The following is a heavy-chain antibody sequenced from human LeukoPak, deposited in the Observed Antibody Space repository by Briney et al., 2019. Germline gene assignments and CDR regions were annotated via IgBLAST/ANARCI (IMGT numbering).Heavy chain of an antibody. CDR1: GFTFSGYA. Sequence: GGSLRLSWAASGFTFSGYAMHWVRKAPGKGLDGVAVISYDGSNKYYADSVKGRFTISRDNSKNTPYLQMNSLRAEGTAVYSSPRDPRFLEWFTSLTSSYYMDVSGKGTTVTPSS. J-gene: IGHJ6*03. CDR3: PRDPRFLEWFTSLTSSYYMDV. CDR2: ISYDGSNK. D-gene: IGHD3-3*01. V-gene: IGHV3-30-3*01.